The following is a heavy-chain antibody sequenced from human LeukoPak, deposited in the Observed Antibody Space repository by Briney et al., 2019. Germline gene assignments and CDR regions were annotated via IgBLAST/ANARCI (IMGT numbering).Heavy chain of an antibody. Sequence: GGSLRLSCAASGFTFSDYYMSWIRQAPGKGLEWVSYISSSGSTIYYADSVKGRFTISRDNAKNSLYLQMNSLRAEDTAVYYCARDSGIAVAYWFDPWGQGTLVTVSS. D-gene: IGHD6-19*01. V-gene: IGHV3-11*04. CDR1: GFTFSDYY. J-gene: IGHJ5*02. CDR3: ARDSGIAVAYWFDP. CDR2: ISSSGSTI.